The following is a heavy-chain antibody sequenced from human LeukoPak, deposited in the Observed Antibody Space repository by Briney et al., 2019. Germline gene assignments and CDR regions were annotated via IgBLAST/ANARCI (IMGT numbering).Heavy chain of an antibody. J-gene: IGHJ4*02. V-gene: IGHV4-34*01. D-gene: IGHD3-22*01. CDR2: INHSGNT. CDR3: ARGGSGYPPGTFDY. CDR1: GGSFSGYY. Sequence: SETLSLTCAVYGGSFSGYYWTWIRQPPGKGLEWIGEINHSGNTNHNPSLKSRVTMSVDTSKNQFSLKLSSVTAADTAVYYCARGGSGYPPGTFDYWGQGTLVTVSS.